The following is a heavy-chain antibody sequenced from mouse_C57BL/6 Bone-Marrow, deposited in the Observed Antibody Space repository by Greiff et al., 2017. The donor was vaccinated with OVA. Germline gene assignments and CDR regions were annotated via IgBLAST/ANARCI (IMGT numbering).Heavy chain of an antibody. CDR2: IDPETGGT. Sequence: QVQLQQSGAELVRPGASVTLSCKASGYTFTDYEMHWVKQTPVHGLEWIGAIDPETGGTAYNQKFKGKAILTADKSSSTAYMELRSLTSEDSAVYYCTRVYYYGSSYKDYWGQGTTLKVSS. D-gene: IGHD1-1*01. CDR3: TRVYYYGSSYKDY. V-gene: IGHV1-15*01. CDR1: GYTFTDYE. J-gene: IGHJ2*01.